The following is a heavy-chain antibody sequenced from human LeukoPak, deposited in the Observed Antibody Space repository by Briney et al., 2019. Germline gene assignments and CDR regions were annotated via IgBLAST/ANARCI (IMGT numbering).Heavy chain of an antibody. CDR1: GGTFSSYA. CDR2: IIPILGIA. V-gene: IGHV1-69*04. D-gene: IGHD1-26*01. Sequence: SVKVSCKASGGTFSSYAISWVRQAPGQGLEWMGRIIPILGIANYAQKFQGRVTITADKPTSTAYMELSSLRSEDTAVYYCARDLEGAIHPFDYWGQGTLVTVSS. CDR3: ARDLEGAIHPFDY. J-gene: IGHJ4*02.